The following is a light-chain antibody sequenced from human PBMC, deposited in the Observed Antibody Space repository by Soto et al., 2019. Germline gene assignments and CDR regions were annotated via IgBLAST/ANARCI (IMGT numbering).Light chain of an antibody. J-gene: IGKJ1*01. CDR3: QQYNNWPPWT. CDR1: QSVSSN. CDR2: GAS. V-gene: IGKV3-15*01. Sequence: EIVMTPSPATLSVSPGETATLSCRASQSVSSNLAWYQQKPGQAPRLLIYGASTRATGIPARFSGSGSGTEFTLTLSSLQPEDFAVYYCQQYNNWPPWTLGQGTKVEIK.